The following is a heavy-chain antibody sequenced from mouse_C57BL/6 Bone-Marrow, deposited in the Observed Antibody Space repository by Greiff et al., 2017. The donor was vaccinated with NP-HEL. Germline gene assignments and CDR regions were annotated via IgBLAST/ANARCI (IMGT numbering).Heavy chain of an antibody. CDR3: ARGYYGSSDYVDC. D-gene: IGHD1-1*01. CDR2: ISSGSSTI. V-gene: IGHV5-17*01. J-gene: IGHJ2*01. Sequence: EVQLVESGGGLVKPGGSLKLSCAASGFTFSDYGMHWVRPAPEKGLEWVAYISSGSSTIYYADPVTGRFTITRDNAKNTLFLQMTSLRSEDTAMYYCARGYYGSSDYVDCRGQGTTLAVSS. CDR1: GFTFSDYG.